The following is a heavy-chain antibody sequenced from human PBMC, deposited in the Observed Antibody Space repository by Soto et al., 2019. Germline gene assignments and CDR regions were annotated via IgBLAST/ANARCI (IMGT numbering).Heavy chain of an antibody. J-gene: IGHJ4*02. CDR1: GYTFSSYH. CDR3: ARDLPPADY. CDR2: ISAYNGNT. Sequence: QIQLVQSGAEVKKPGASVKVSCKASGYTFSSYHITWVRQAPGQGLEWMGWISAYNGNTNYAQNLQGRVTMTTDPSTSTAYMELRSLRCDDTAVYYCARDLPPADYWGQGTLVTVSS. V-gene: IGHV1-18*01.